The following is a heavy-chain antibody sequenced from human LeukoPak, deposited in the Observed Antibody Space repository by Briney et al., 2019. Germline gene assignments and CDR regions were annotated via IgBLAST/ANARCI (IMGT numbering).Heavy chain of an antibody. CDR1: GFTFGSYS. CDR2: ISSTTRTI. Sequence: GGSLRLSCAASGFTFGSYSMNWVRQAPGKGLEWIAHISSTTRTIYYADSVRGRFTISRDDAKNTLYLDMNSLTAEDTAIYYCAKDGYNDSWLNWFDHWAKEPWSPSPQ. D-gene: IGHD6-13*01. J-gene: IGHJ5*01. CDR3: AKDGYNDSWLNWFDH. V-gene: IGHV3-48*01.